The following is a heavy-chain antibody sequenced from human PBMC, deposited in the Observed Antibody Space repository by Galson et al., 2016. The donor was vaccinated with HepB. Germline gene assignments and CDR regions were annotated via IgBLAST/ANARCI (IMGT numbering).Heavy chain of an antibody. Sequence: SLRLSCAASEFTVSSNYMSWVRQAPGKGLEWVSVIYSGGTTYYADSVKGRFTIPRDNYRHTLYLQMNSLRAKDTAVYYCSRDQGNYYYYGLDFWGQGTTVTVSS. CDR1: EFTVSSNY. V-gene: IGHV3-53*05. CDR2: IYSGGTT. CDR3: SRDQGNYYYYGLDF. J-gene: IGHJ6*02.